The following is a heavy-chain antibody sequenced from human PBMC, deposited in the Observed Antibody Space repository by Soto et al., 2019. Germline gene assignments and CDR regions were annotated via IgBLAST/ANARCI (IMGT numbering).Heavy chain of an antibody. CDR3: AKTEAAGPIYYYYGMDV. J-gene: IGHJ6*02. CDR1: GFTFSSYA. CDR2: ISSSGGST. D-gene: IGHD6-13*01. Sequence: GGSLRLSCAASGFTFSSYAMSWVRQAPGKGLEWVSAISSSGGSTYYADSVKGRFTISRDNSKNTLYLQMNSLRAEDTAVYYCAKTEAAGPIYYYYGMDVWGQGTTVTVSS. V-gene: IGHV3-23*01.